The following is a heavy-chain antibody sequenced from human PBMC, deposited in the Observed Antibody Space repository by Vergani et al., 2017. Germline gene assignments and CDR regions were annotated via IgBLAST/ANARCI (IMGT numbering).Heavy chain of an antibody. CDR2: VSPGDSDT. Sequence: VLLVQSGAEVKKPGESLKISCTGSGYRFTSYWIGSVRPMPGEGLEWMGIVSPGDSDTCYSPSFQGQVTISAGKSISTAYLQWSSLKASDTARYYCGRSETTVTTNYFDYWGRGTLVTVSS. J-gene: IGHJ4*02. CDR1: GYRFTSYW. V-gene: IGHV5-51*01. D-gene: IGHD4-17*01. CDR3: GRSETTVTTNYFDY.